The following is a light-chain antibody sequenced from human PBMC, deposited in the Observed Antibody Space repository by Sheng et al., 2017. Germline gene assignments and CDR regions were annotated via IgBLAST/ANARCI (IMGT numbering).Light chain of an antibody. J-gene: IGLJ3*02. CDR2: QDT. V-gene: IGLV3-1*01. CDR3: QAWDSTTEV. CDR1: KLGDKY. Sequence: SYELTQPPSVSPGQTASITCSGDKLGDKYASWYQQKPGQSPVLVIYQDTKRPSGIPERFSGSNSGNTATLTISGTQAMDEADYYCQAWDSTTEVFGGGTKLTVL.